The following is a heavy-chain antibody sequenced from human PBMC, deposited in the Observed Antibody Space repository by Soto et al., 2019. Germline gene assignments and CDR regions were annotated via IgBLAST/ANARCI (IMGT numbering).Heavy chain of an antibody. Sequence: SETLSLTCTVSGGSISSSSYYGGWIRQPPGKGLEWIGSIYYSGSTYYNPSLKSRVTISVDTSKNQFSLKLSSVTAADTAVYYCARDTAMVTAFDYWGQGTLVTVSS. CDR1: GGSISSSSYY. CDR3: ARDTAMVTAFDY. D-gene: IGHD5-18*01. CDR2: IYYSGST. V-gene: IGHV4-39*01. J-gene: IGHJ4*02.